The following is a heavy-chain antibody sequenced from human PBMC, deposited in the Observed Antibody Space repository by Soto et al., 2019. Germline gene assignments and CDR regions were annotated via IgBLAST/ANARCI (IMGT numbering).Heavy chain of an antibody. D-gene: IGHD2-2*01. CDR1: GYSFTSYW. V-gene: IGHV5-51*01. CDR2: IYPGDSDT. J-gene: IGHJ5*02. CDR3: ARGYCTTTICDPWFDP. Sequence: SLKISCTGVGYSFTSYWIGWVRQMPGKGLEWMGIIYPGDSDTRYSPSFQGQVTISADKSITTAYLQWSSLKASDTAMYYCARGYCTTTICDPWFDPWGQGTLVTVSS.